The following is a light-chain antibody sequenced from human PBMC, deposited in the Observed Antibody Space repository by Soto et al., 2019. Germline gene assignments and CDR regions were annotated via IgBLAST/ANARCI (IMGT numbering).Light chain of an antibody. V-gene: IGKV3-20*01. Sequence: EIVLTQSPGTLSLSPGERATLSCRASQRVYNNYLAWYQQKPGQTPSLLVNGASNRATGIPDRFSGGGSGTDFTLPISSLEPEYFAVYYCQQYGLPPQSFGQGTRVEIK. CDR3: QQYGLPPQS. CDR2: GAS. CDR1: QRVYNNY. J-gene: IGKJ2*01.